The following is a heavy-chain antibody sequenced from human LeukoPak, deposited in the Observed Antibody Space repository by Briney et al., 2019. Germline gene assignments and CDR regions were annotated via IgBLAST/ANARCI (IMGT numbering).Heavy chain of an antibody. Sequence: GGSLRLSCVASGFTFSSYSMNWVRQAPGKGLEWVSSISSSSSYIYYADSVKGRFTISRDNAKNSLYLQMNSLRAEDTAVYYCASEVYSSGCFDYWGQGTLVTVSS. J-gene: IGHJ4*02. CDR2: ISSSSSYI. V-gene: IGHV3-21*01. CDR1: GFTFSSYS. D-gene: IGHD6-19*01. CDR3: ASEVYSSGCFDY.